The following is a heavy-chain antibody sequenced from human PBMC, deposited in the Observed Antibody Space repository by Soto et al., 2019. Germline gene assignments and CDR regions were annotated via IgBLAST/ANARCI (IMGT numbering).Heavy chain of an antibody. J-gene: IGHJ4*02. Sequence: EVQLLESGGGLVQPGGSLRLSCAASGFTFSSYAMSWVRQAPGKGLEWVAAISGSGGSTYYAYSVKGRFTISRDNSENTLNLQMNSLRAEYTSVYYCAKISIDSSGQHFDYWGQGTLVSVSS. CDR1: GFTFSSYA. CDR2: ISGSGGST. V-gene: IGHV3-23*01. D-gene: IGHD3-22*01. CDR3: AKISIDSSGQHFDY.